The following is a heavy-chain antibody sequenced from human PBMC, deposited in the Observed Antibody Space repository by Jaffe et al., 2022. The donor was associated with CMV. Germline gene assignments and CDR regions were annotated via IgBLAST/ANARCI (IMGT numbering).Heavy chain of an antibody. CDR3: ARSYDSRGPGAFDI. D-gene: IGHD3-22*01. Sequence: QVQLQESGPGLVKPSETLSLTCTVSGGSIRSYYWSWIRQPPGKGLEWIGYIYYTGSTNYKPSLKSRVTISLDTSKNQFSLRLSSLTAADTAVYYCARSYDSRGPGAFDIWGLGTMVTVSS. CDR1: GGSIRSYY. CDR2: IYYTGST. V-gene: IGHV4-59*01. J-gene: IGHJ3*02.